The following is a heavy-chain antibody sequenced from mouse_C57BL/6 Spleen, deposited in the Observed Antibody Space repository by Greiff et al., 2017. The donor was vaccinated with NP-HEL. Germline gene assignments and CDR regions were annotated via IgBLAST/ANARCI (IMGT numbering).Heavy chain of an antibody. CDR3: ARLGGLLRDFDY. CDR1: GYAFTNYL. D-gene: IGHD2-3*01. V-gene: IGHV1-54*01. CDR2: INPGSGGT. J-gene: IGHJ2*01. Sequence: QVQLKESGAELVRPGTSVKVSCKASGYAFTNYLIEWVKQRPGQGLEWIGVINPGSGGTNYNEKFKGKATLTADKSSSTAYMQLSSLTSEDSAVYFCARLGGLLRDFDYWGQGTTLTVSS.